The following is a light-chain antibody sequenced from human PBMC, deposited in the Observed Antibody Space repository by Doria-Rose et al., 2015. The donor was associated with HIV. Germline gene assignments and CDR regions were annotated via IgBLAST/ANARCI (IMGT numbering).Light chain of an antibody. CDR2: DGS. CDR1: QSFSSTY. Sequence: EIVMTQSPGTLSLSPGERATLSCRAGQSFSSTYLAWYQQKPGQAHSLLIYDGSTRATGIPDRFSASGSGTDFTLTINRLEPEDFALYYCHQYGTSWTFGQGTKVEI. J-gene: IGKJ1*01. CDR3: HQYGTSWT. V-gene: IGKV3-20*01.